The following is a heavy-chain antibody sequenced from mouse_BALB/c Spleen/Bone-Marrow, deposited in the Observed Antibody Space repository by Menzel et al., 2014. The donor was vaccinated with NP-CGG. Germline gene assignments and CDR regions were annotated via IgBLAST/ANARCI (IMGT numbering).Heavy chain of an antibody. Sequence: QVQLKESGAELMKPGASVKISCKATGYTFSTYWIEWVKQRPGHGLEWIGEILPGNGNTDYNEKFKGKATFTADTSSNTAYMQLSSLTSEDAAVFYCARHGSSGFDYWGQGTPLTVSS. CDR1: GYTFSTYW. J-gene: IGHJ2*01. D-gene: IGHD1-1*01. CDR3: ARHGSSGFDY. CDR2: ILPGNGNT. V-gene: IGHV1-9*01.